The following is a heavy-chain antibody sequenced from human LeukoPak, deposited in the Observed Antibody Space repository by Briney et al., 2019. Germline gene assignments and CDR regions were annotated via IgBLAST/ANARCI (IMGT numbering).Heavy chain of an antibody. Sequence: ASVKVSCKASGYTFTGYYMHWVRQAPGQGLEWMGWINPNSGGTNYAQKFQGRVTMTRDTSISTAYMELSRLRSDDTAVYYCARVPRRDFWSGYYLINFDYWGQGTLVTVSS. J-gene: IGHJ4*02. CDR3: ARVPRRDFWSGYYLINFDY. V-gene: IGHV1-2*02. D-gene: IGHD3-3*01. CDR2: INPNSGGT. CDR1: GYTFTGYY.